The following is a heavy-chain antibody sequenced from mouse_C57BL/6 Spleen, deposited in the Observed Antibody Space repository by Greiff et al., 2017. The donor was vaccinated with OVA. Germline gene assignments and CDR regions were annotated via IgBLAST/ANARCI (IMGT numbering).Heavy chain of an antibody. CDR2: IRLKSDNYAT. J-gene: IGHJ2*01. CDR3: ADPGDGFDS. V-gene: IGHV6-3*01. CDR1: GFTFSNYW. Sequence: EVQLQESGGGLVQPGGSMKLSCVASGFTFSNYWMNWVRQSPEKGLEWVAQIRLKSDNYATHYAESVKGRFTISRDDSKSSVYLQMNNLRAEDTGVYYSADPGDGFDSWGEDTPLTVSS. D-gene: IGHD3-3*01.